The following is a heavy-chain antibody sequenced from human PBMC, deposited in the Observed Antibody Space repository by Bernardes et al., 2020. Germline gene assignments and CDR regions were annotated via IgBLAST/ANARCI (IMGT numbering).Heavy chain of an antibody. CDR2: ISGSGGST. CDR1: GFTFSSYA. CDR3: AKDIAAAGTAGGSDY. V-gene: IGHV3-23*01. Sequence: GSLRLSCAASGFTFSSYALSWVRQAPGKGLEWVSAISGSGGSTYYADSVKGRFTISRDNSKNTLYLQMNSLRAEDTAVYYCAKDIAAAGTAGGSDYWGQGTLVTVSS. J-gene: IGHJ4*02. D-gene: IGHD6-13*01.